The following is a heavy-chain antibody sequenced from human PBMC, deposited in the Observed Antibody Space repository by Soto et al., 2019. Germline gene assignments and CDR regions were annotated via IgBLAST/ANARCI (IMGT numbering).Heavy chain of an antibody. CDR1: GFTFTSSA. V-gene: IGHV1-58*01. Sequence: QMQLVQSGPEVKKPGTSVKVSCKASGFTFTSSAVQWVRQARGQRLEWIGWIVVGSGHTNYPQKFQERVTITRDMSRSTAYVDLSSLSSEDTAVYYCAVWHGYWNDFGYFDYWGQGTLVTVSS. J-gene: IGHJ4*02. CDR3: AVWHGYWNDFGYFDY. CDR2: IVVGSGHT. D-gene: IGHD1-1*01.